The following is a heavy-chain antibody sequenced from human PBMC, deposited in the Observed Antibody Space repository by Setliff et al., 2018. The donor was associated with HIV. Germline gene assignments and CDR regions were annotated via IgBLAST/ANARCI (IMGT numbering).Heavy chain of an antibody. Sequence: ASVKVSCKASGYNFSTYALYWVRQAPGQRLEWLGWMNAASGKTKYSEEFQNRISFTRDTSANIGYLELTKLRSEDMGIYYCVRVRVGGSLYFDFWGQGTPVTVPS. J-gene: IGHJ4*02. D-gene: IGHD1-26*01. CDR1: GYNFSTYA. V-gene: IGHV1-3*03. CDR3: VRVRVGGSLYFDF. CDR2: MNAASGKT.